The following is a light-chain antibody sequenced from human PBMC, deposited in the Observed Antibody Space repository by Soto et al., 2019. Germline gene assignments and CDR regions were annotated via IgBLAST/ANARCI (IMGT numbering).Light chain of an antibody. CDR3: QHMRT. CDR2: DAS. CDR1: QSISSW. V-gene: IGKV1-5*01. Sequence: DIQMTQSPSTLSASVADRVTITCRASQSISSWLAWYQQKPGKAPKLLIYDASSLKTGVPSRFSGSGSGTEFALTISSLQPDDFGSYYCQHMRTFGQGTKVDIK. J-gene: IGKJ1*01.